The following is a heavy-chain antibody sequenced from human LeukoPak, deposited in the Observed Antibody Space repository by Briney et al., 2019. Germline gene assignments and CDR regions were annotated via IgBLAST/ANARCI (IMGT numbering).Heavy chain of an antibody. Sequence: PGGSLRLSCAASGFTFSSYAMSWVRQAPGKGLEWVSSISRSISYIHYADSVKGRFTISRDNTKNSLYLQMNSLRAEDTAVYYCARDPGSPIYYPDYWGQGTLVTVSS. V-gene: IGHV3-21*01. CDR1: GFTFSSYA. CDR2: ISRSISYI. J-gene: IGHJ4*02. D-gene: IGHD3-3*01. CDR3: ARDPGSPIYYPDY.